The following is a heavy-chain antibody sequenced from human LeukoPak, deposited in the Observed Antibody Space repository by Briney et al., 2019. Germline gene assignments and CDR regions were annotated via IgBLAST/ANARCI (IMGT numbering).Heavy chain of an antibody. CDR2: ISAYSGNT. J-gene: IGHJ5*02. D-gene: IGHD3-10*01. Sequence: ASVKVSCKASGYSFTGYFMHWVRQAPGQGLEWVGWISAYSGNTYYAQRLQGRVSTTTDTSTSTAYMELKTLRSDDTAVYYCVLGGETGTQPFDPWGQGTLVTVSS. CDR3: VLGGETGTQPFDP. CDR1: GYSFTGYF. V-gene: IGHV1-18*04.